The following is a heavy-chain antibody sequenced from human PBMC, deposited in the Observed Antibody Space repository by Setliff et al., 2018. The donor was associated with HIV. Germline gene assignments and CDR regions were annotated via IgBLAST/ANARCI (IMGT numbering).Heavy chain of an antibody. J-gene: IGHJ4*02. CDR1: GFTFSNYS. V-gene: IGHV3-21*01. CDR2: ISASATYI. Sequence: PGGSLRLSCAASGFTFSNYSMNWVRQTPGKGLEWVSSISASATYIYYADSVKGRFTISRDNAENSLYLQMNSLRAEDTAVYYCATTHHYARSGYYGWGQGTLVTVSS. CDR3: ATTHHYARSGYYG. D-gene: IGHD3-22*01.